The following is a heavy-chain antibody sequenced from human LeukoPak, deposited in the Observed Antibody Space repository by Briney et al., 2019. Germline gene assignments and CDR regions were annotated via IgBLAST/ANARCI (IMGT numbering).Heavy chain of an antibody. CDR2: IYYSGST. V-gene: IGHV4-59*08. D-gene: IGHD6-19*01. CDR3: ARTWSSSGWYSFDF. Sequence: SETLSLTCRVSGGCISSHYWSWLRQPPGRGLAGIGFIYYSGSTNYNPSLKSRVTISVDTSKNQFSLKLSSVTAADTAVYYCARTWSSSGWYSFDFWGQGTLVTVSS. J-gene: IGHJ4*02. CDR1: GGCISSHY.